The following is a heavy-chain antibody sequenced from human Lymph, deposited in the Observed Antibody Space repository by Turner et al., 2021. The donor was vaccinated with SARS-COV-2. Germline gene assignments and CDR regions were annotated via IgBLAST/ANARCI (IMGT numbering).Heavy chain of an antibody. Sequence: QVQLVQSGAEVKKPGAEVKVSCMASGYTFTRYDINWVRQATGQGLEWMGWMDPNSGNTGYAQKFQGRVTMTRNTSISTAYMELSSLRSEDTAVYYCARAAQLTVWFDPWGQGTLVTVSS. CDR1: GYTFTRYD. CDR2: MDPNSGNT. J-gene: IGHJ5*02. V-gene: IGHV1-8*01. CDR3: ARAAQLTVWFDP. D-gene: IGHD3-9*01.